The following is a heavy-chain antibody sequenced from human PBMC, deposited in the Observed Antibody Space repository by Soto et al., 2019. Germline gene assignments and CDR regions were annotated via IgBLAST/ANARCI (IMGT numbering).Heavy chain of an antibody. Sequence: SETLSLTCAVYGGSFSGYYWSWIRQPPGKGLEWIGEINHSGSTNYNPSLKSRVTISVDTSKNQFSLKLSSVTAADTAVYYCGRGRRIAVAGRYYYYGMDVWGQGTTATVSS. J-gene: IGHJ6*02. V-gene: IGHV4-34*01. D-gene: IGHD6-19*01. CDR2: INHSGST. CDR3: GRGRRIAVAGRYYYYGMDV. CDR1: GGSFSGYY.